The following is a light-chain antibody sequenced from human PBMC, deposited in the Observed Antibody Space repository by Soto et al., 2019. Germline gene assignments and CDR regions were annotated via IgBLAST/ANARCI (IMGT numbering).Light chain of an antibody. CDR2: DNN. Sequence: QAVVTQPPSVSGAPGQRVTISCTGSSSNIGAGYKVHWYQQLPGTAPKLLIYDNNNRPSGVPDRFSGSKSGTSASLAITGLQAEDEADYYCQSYDIRHVVFGGGTKVTVL. J-gene: IGLJ2*01. CDR3: QSYDIRHVV. V-gene: IGLV1-40*01. CDR1: SSNIGAGYK.